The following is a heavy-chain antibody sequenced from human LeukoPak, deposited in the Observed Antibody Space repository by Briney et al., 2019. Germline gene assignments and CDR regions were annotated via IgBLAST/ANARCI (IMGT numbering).Heavy chain of an antibody. CDR1: GFTFSSYG. V-gene: IGHV3-33*01. CDR2: IWYNGSNK. J-gene: IGHJ6*02. CDR3: ARSILHYDILTGYSSSYYGMDV. Sequence: QPGGSLRLSCAASGFTFSSYGMHWVRQAPGKGLEWVAVIWYNGSNKYYADSVKGRFTISRDNSKNTLYLQMNSLRAEDTAVYYCARSILHYDILTGYSSSYYGMDVWGQGTTVTVSS. D-gene: IGHD3-9*01.